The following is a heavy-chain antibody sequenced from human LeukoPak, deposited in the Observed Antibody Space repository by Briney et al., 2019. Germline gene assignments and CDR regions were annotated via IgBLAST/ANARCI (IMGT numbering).Heavy chain of an antibody. CDR3: ARVLRRGGGSCYGY. D-gene: IGHD2-15*01. V-gene: IGHV1-2*02. J-gene: IGHJ4*02. CDR1: GYTFTGYY. CDR2: INPNSGGT. Sequence: PSVKVSCKASGYTFTGYYMHWVRQAPGQGLEWMGWINPNSGGTNYAQKFQGRVTMTRDTSISTAYMELSRLRSDDTAVYYCARVLRRGGGSCYGYWGQGTLVTVSS.